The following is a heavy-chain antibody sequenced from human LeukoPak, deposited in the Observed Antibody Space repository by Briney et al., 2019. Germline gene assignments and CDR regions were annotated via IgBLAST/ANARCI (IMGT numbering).Heavy chain of an antibody. CDR2: ISAQHGQT. Sequence: ASVKVSCKTSGYSENFYGITWVRQVAGQGLEWMGWISAQHGQTEYAPNSQDRVTMTTDTSTSTAYMELRSLRSDDTAVYYCARDLEHYYDSSGYLDYWGQGTLVTVSS. CDR1: GYSENFYG. V-gene: IGHV1-18*01. J-gene: IGHJ4*02. CDR3: ARDLEHYYDSSGYLDY. D-gene: IGHD3-22*01.